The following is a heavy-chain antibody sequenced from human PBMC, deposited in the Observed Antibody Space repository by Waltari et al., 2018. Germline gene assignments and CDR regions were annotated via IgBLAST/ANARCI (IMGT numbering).Heavy chain of an antibody. CDR1: GGSISSSRYY. D-gene: IGHD5-12*01. CDR2: MYYSGII. J-gene: IGHJ5*02. CDR3: ARHWKKSGYRFDP. V-gene: IGHV4-39*01. Sequence: QLQLQESGPGLVKPSETLSLTCTVPGGSISSSRYYWGWISQSPGKGLEWIGSMYYSGIIDYNPTLQSRVTISGDTSKNQFSLRLSSVTAADTAVYYCARHWKKSGYRFDPWGQGTLVTVSS.